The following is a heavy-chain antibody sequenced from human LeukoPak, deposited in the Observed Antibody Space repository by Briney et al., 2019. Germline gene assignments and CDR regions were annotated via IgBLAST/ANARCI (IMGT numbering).Heavy chain of an antibody. Sequence: SKTLSLTCNVSGGSMSSYYWNWIRQPPGKGLEWIGYIYYSGSTTYNPTLQSRVTISVDTSKSQFSLKLTSVTAADTAVYYCARGRSGFGGNSDYWGQGTLVTVSS. CDR3: ARGRSGFGGNSDY. D-gene: IGHD3-10*01. CDR2: IYYSGST. CDR1: GGSMSSYY. V-gene: IGHV4-59*01. J-gene: IGHJ4*02.